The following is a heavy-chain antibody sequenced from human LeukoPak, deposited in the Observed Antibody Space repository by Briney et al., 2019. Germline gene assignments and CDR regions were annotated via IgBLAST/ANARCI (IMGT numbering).Heavy chain of an antibody. D-gene: IGHD2-8*01. CDR2: INHSGST. J-gene: IGHJ1*01. CDR1: GGSFSGYY. V-gene: IGHV4-34*01. CDR3: AGYCTNGVCYSYFQH. Sequence: SETLSLTCAVYGGSFSGYYWSWIRQPPGKGLEWIGEINHSGSTNYNPSLKSRVTISVDTSKNQFSLKLSSATAADTAVYYCAGYCTNGVCYSYFQHWGQGTLVTVSS.